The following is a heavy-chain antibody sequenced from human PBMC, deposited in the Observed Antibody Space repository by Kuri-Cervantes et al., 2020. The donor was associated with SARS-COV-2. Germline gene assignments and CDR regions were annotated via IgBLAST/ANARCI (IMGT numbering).Heavy chain of an antibody. CDR1: GYTFTSFY. V-gene: IGHV1-46*01. Sequence: ASVKVSCKASGYTFTSFYLHWVRQAPGQGLEWMGIINPTVGDTTYAQKFQGRVTMTRDTSTSTVYMELSSLRYEDTAVYYCATSEYGVDAFDIWGQGTMVTVSS. D-gene: IGHD2-2*01. CDR3: ATSEYGVDAFDI. CDR2: INPTVGDT. J-gene: IGHJ3*02.